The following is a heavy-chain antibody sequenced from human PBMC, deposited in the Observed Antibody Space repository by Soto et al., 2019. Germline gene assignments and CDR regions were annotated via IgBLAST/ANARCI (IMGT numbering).Heavy chain of an antibody. V-gene: IGHV1-24*01. CDR2: SAPEEGEP. D-gene: IGHD1-26*01. CDR1: ENTLTELT. CDR3: AADRKIVGTIGAFDF. J-gene: IGHJ4*01. Sequence: ASVKVSCKVPENTLTELTIDWLRQAPGKGLEWMGRSAPEEGEPIYPQKFQGRVSMTEDPSTDTAYMELTSLRSEDTAVYFCAADRKIVGTIGAFDFYDRRTMFTVS.